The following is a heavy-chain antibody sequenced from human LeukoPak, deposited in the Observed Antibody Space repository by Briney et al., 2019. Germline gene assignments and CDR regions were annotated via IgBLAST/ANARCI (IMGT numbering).Heavy chain of an antibody. CDR3: ARDPPPVFREARTMTDIDY. CDR1: GLTFSTYP. Sequence: GGSLRLSCAASGLTFSTYPMTWVRQAPGKGVEWVSYICSSSSTIHYADSVKGRFIISSDNAKNSPYLQMNSLTAEDPAVYYCARDPPPVFREARTMTDIDYWGQGTLVTVSS. V-gene: IGHV3-48*01. D-gene: IGHD3-22*01. CDR2: ICSSSSTI. J-gene: IGHJ4*02.